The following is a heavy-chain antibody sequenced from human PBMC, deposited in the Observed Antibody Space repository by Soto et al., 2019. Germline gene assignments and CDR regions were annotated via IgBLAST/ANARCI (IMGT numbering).Heavy chain of an antibody. Sequence: QVQLVQSGAEVKKPGASVKVSCKASGYTFTSYGISWARHAPGQGLEWMGWISAYNGNTNYAQKLQGRVTMTTDTSTSTAYMELRSLRSDDTAVYDGESDGYCSSNSCYRYGMDFWGQGTTVTVSS. CDR2: ISAYNGNT. CDR3: ESDGYCSSNSCYRYGMDF. J-gene: IGHJ6*02. V-gene: IGHV1-18*01. CDR1: GYTFTSYG. D-gene: IGHD2-2*03.